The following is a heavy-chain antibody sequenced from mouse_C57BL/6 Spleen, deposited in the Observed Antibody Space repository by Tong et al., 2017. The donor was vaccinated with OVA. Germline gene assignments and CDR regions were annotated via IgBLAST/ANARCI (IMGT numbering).Heavy chain of an antibody. Sequence: EVQLQESGGGLVQPGESLKLSCESNEYEFPSHDMSWVRKTPEKRLELVAAINSDGGSTYYPDTMERRFIISRDNTKKTLYLQMSSLRSEDTAWYYCARHEEGYDGYYIFAYWGQGTLVTVSA. D-gene: IGHD2-3*01. CDR1: EYEFPSHD. CDR2: INSDGGST. V-gene: IGHV5-2*01. J-gene: IGHJ3*01. CDR3: ARHEEGYDGYYIFAY.